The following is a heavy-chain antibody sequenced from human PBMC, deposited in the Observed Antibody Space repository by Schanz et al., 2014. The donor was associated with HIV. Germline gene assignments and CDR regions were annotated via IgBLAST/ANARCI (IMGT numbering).Heavy chain of an antibody. D-gene: IGHD4-4*01. Sequence: QVQLVQSGAEVQKPGASVKVSCKASGYSFTSYDINWVRQATGQGLEWMGWVNPKSGNTGYAQKFQGRVTMTRNTSISTAYMELSSLGSEDTAVYYCAREKTTLNWFDPWGQGTLVTVSS. CDR2: VNPKSGNT. J-gene: IGHJ5*02. CDR1: GYSFTSYD. CDR3: AREKTTLNWFDP. V-gene: IGHV1-8*02.